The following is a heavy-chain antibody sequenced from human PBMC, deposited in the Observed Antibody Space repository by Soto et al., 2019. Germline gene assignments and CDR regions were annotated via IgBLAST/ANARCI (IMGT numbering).Heavy chain of an antibody. CDR3: AKDSSITIFGVVIDY. J-gene: IGHJ4*02. V-gene: IGHV3-23*01. CDR2: ISGSGGST. D-gene: IGHD3-3*01. Sequence: GGSVRVSCAASGFTFSSYAMSWVRQAPGKGLEWVSAISGSGGSTYYADSVKGRFTISRDNSKNTLYLQMNSLRAEDTVVYYCAKDSSITIFGVVIDYWGQGSLVTVSS. CDR1: GFTFSSYA.